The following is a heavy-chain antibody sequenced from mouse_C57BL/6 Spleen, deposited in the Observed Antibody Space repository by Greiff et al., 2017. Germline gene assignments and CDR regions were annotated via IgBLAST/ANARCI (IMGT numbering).Heavy chain of an antibody. CDR3: ARTPLYYDYEAWFAY. D-gene: IGHD2-4*01. J-gene: IGHJ3*01. CDR2: IDPNSGGT. Sequence: QVQLQQPGAELVKPGASVKLSCKASGYTFTSYWMHWVKQRPGRGLEWIGRIDPNSGGTKYNEKFKSKATLTVDKPSSTAYMQLSSLTSEDSAVYYCARTPLYYDYEAWFAYWGQGTLVTVSA. CDR1: GYTFTSYW. V-gene: IGHV1-72*01.